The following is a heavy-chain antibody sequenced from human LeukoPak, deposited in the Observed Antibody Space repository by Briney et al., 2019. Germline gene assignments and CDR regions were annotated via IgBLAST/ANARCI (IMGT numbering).Heavy chain of an antibody. V-gene: IGHV3-48*01. CDR1: GFTFSTYS. CDR2: ISSSSSSI. J-gene: IGHJ4*02. CDR3: ARDLYSSSRNNFDY. D-gene: IGHD6-13*01. Sequence: GGSLRLSCAASGFTFSTYSMTWVRQAPGKGLEWLSYISSSSSSIYYADSVKGRFTISRDNAKNSLYLQMNSLRAEDSAVYYCARDLYSSSRNNFDYWGQGTLVTVSS.